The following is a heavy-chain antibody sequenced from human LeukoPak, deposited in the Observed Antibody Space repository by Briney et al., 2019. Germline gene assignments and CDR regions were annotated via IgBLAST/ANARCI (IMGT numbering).Heavy chain of an antibody. CDR2: IRGSSSST. V-gene: IGHV3-23*01. CDR3: AKDLAAAGWAGHNAFDL. Sequence: GGSLRLSCAASGFTFRSYSMSWVRQAPGKGREGGSAIRGSSSSTYYAESVTDRFNISNNNSKNTLYMQMNSLMAKDTAVYYCAKDLAAAGWAGHNAFDLWGQGTMVTVSS. CDR1: GFTFRSYS. D-gene: IGHD6-13*01. J-gene: IGHJ3*01.